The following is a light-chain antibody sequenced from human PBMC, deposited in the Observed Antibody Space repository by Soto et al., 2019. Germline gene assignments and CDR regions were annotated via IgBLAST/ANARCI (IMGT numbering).Light chain of an antibody. CDR1: SSDVGAYDF. CDR3: SSYTSSSTRV. J-gene: IGLJ1*01. V-gene: IGLV2-14*03. CDR2: EVS. Sequence: QSALTQPASVSGSPGQSITISCTGTSSDVGAYDFVSWYQQHPDKAPKLMIYEVSNRPSGVSNRFSGSKSVNTATPTISGLQAEDEADYSCSSYTSSSTRVFGAGTKVTVL.